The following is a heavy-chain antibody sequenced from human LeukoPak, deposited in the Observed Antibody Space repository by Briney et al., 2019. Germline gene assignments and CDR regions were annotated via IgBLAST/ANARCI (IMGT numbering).Heavy chain of an antibody. CDR2: ISGSGGST. J-gene: IGHJ5*02. V-gene: IGHV3-23*01. D-gene: IGHD6-13*01. CDR3: AKDRQQLVGWFDP. CDR1: GFTFSSYA. Sequence: GGSLRLSCTAAGFTFSSYAMSWVRQAPGKGLEWVSAISGSGGSTYYADSVKGRFTISRDNSKNTLYLQMNSLRAEDTAVYYCAKDRQQLVGWFDPWGQGTLVTVSS.